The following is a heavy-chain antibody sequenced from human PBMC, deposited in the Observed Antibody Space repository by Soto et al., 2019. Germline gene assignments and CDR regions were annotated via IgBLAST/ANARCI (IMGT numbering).Heavy chain of an antibody. Sequence: GGSLRLSCAASGFTFSSYGMHWVRQAPGKGLEWVAVIWYDGSNKYYADSVKGRFTISRDNSKNTLYLQMNSLRAEDTAVYYCARNRVTYYSDSSNGMDVRGQGTTVTVSS. D-gene: IGHD3-22*01. CDR2: IWYDGSNK. V-gene: IGHV3-33*01. CDR3: ARNRVTYYSDSSNGMDV. J-gene: IGHJ6*02. CDR1: GFTFSSYG.